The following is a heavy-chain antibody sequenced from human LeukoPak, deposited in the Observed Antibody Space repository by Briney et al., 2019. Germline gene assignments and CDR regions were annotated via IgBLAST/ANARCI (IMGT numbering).Heavy chain of an antibody. D-gene: IGHD3-16*01. J-gene: IGHJ3*02. CDR2: VYYSGST. CDR1: GGSISSYF. Sequence: SETLSLTCTVSGGSISSYFWSWIRQPPGKGLEWIGYVYYSGSTNYNPSLKSRVTISVDTSKRQFSLKLSSATAADTAVYYCARVLDLSKRGLDAFDIWGQGTMVTVSS. CDR3: ARVLDLSKRGLDAFDI. V-gene: IGHV4-59*01.